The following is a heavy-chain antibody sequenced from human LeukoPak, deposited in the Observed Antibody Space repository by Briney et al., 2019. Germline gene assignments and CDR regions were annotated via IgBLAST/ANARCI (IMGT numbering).Heavy chain of an antibody. Sequence: SETLSLTCAVYGGSFSGYYWSWIRRPPGKGLEWIGEINHSRSTNYNPSLKSRVTISVDTSKNQFSLKLSSVTAADTAVYYCARASSGWTRAPDYWGQGTLVTVSS. CDR1: GGSFSGYY. CDR2: INHSRST. J-gene: IGHJ4*02. V-gene: IGHV4-34*01. CDR3: ARASSGWTRAPDY. D-gene: IGHD6-19*01.